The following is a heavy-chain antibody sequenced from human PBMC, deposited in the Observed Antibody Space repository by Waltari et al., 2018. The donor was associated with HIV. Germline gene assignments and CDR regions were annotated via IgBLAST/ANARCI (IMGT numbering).Heavy chain of an antibody. CDR3: LLGSHYYDSTSYYEV. Sequence: QVQLDQSGPQLITPGSSVKVSCTASRGTFGAYQINWVRQAPGQGLEWLASLAPNVQRKFSSQKISGRVTLTADKSTTTAFMDLAGLTSDDTAVYYCLLGSHYYDSTSYYEVWGPGTLVAVSS. J-gene: IGHJ4*02. V-gene: IGHV1-69*02. CDR2: LAPNVQRK. CDR1: RGTFGAYQ. D-gene: IGHD3-22*01.